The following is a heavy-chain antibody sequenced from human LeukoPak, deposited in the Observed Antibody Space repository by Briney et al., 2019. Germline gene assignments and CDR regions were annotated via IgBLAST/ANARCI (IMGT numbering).Heavy chain of an antibody. D-gene: IGHD6-13*01. CDR3: GRGGIAAAASGIDY. CDR1: GGSISSGGYS. Sequence: PSETLSLTCAVSGGSISSGGYSWSWIRQPPGKGLEWIGYIYQNGNTYYNPSLKSQVTISVDRSKNQFSLNLSSVTAADTAVYYCGRGGIAAAASGIDYWGQGTLVAVSS. J-gene: IGHJ4*02. CDR2: IYQNGNT. V-gene: IGHV4-30-2*01.